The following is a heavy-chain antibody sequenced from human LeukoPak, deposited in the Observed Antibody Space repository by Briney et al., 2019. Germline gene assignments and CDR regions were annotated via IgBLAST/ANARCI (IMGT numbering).Heavy chain of an antibody. J-gene: IGHJ4*02. CDR2: IYWDDDR. Sequence: SGPTLVNPTQTLTLTCTSSGFSLNTRGVGVGWIRQPPGRALEWLALIYWDDDRRYSPSPKSRLTITKDTSKNQVVLTMTNMDPVDTATYFCAHRKNYYDSSVFDNWGQGTLVTVSS. CDR1: GFSLNTRGVG. D-gene: IGHD3-22*01. CDR3: AHRKNYYDSSVFDN. V-gene: IGHV2-5*02.